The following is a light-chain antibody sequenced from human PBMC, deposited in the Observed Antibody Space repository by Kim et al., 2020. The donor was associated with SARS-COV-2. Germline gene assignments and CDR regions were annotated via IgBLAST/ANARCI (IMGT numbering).Light chain of an antibody. CDR1: QDIYNY. J-gene: IGKJ3*01. CDR3: KQYGNLPFT. CDR2: DAS. V-gene: IGKV1-33*01. Sequence: DIQMTQSPSSLSASVGDRVTITCQASQDIYNYLNWYQKKPGKAPKLLIYDASNLEAGVPSRFSGSGSGTDFTFTISSLQTEDLATYYCKQYGNLPFTFGPGTKVDIK.